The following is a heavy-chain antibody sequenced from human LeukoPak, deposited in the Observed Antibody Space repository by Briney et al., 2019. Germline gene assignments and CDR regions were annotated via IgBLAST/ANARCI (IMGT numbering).Heavy chain of an antibody. Sequence: ASVKVSCKASGYTFTSYDINWVRQATGQGLEWMGWMNPNSGNTGYAQKFQGRVTMTRNTSISTAYMELSSLRSEDTAVYYCATSRGYSGYAALDYWGQGTLVTVSS. CDR1: GYTFTSYD. V-gene: IGHV1-8*01. CDR2: MNPNSGNT. CDR3: ATSRGYSGYAALDY. J-gene: IGHJ4*02. D-gene: IGHD5-12*01.